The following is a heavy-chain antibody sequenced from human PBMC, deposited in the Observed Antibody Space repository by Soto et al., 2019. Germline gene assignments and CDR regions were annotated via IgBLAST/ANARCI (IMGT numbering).Heavy chain of an antibody. CDR1: GGSISSGGYY. J-gene: IGHJ6*04. Sequence: TLSLTCTVSGGSISSGGYYWSWIRQHPGKGLEWIGYIYYSGSTYYNPSLKSRVTISVDTSKNQFSLKLSSVTAADTAVYYCASIDCSSTSCRLDVWGKGTTITVSS. D-gene: IGHD2-2*01. V-gene: IGHV4-31*03. CDR2: IYYSGST. CDR3: ASIDCSSTSCRLDV.